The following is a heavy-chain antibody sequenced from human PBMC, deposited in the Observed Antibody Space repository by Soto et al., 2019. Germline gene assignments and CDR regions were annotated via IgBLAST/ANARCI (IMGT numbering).Heavy chain of an antibody. Sequence: SVKVSCKASGFTFTSSAVQWVRQARGQRLEWIGWIVVGSGNTNYAQKFQERVTITRDMSTSTAYMELSSLRSEDTAVYYCAAANYYDSSGYAFDYWGQGTLVTVSS. V-gene: IGHV1-58*01. CDR3: AAANYYDSSGYAFDY. J-gene: IGHJ4*02. CDR2: IVVGSGNT. D-gene: IGHD3-22*01. CDR1: GFTFTSSA.